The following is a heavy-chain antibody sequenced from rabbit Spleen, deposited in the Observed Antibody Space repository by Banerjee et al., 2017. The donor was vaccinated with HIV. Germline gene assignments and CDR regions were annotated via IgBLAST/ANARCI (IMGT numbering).Heavy chain of an antibody. Sequence: QSLEESGGDLVKPGASLTLTCTASGFSFSNRYYMCWVRQAPGKGLEWIACIYAGSSGDTYYASWAKGRFTISKTSSTTVTLQMTSLTAADTATYFCARYVSFNGYSHYFDLWGPGTLVTVS. CDR3: ARYVSFNGYSHYFDL. J-gene: IGHJ4*01. D-gene: IGHD1-1*01. CDR1: GFSFSNRYY. CDR2: IYAGSSGDT. V-gene: IGHV1S40*01.